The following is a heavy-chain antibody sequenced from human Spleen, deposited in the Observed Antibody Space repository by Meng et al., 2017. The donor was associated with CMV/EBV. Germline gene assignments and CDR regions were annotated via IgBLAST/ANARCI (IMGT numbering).Heavy chain of an antibody. V-gene: IGHV1-46*01. CDR3: ARAPGRYCTSISCYYFDY. D-gene: IGHD2-2*01. CDR1: GYTFTTYY. J-gene: IGHJ4*01. CDR2: INPSSGTT. Sequence: ASVKVSCKASGYTFTTYYIHWVRQAPGQGLEWMGIINPSSGTTRNAQKFQGRITLTRDTSTSTVYMELSSLRSEDTAIYYCARAPGRYCTSISCYYFDYWGHPTLFTLSS.